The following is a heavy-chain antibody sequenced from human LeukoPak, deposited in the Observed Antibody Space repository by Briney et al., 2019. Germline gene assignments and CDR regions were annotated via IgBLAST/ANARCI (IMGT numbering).Heavy chain of an antibody. CDR2: IYSGGST. CDR1: GFTVSSNY. V-gene: IGHV3-53*01. CDR3: ARRGPDYYDSSGYED. Sequence: GGSLRLSCAASGFTVSSNYMSWVRQAPGKGLEWVSVIYSGGSTYYADSVKGRFTISRDNSKNTLYLQMNSLRAEDTAVYYCARRGPDYYDSSGYEDWGQGTLVTVSS. D-gene: IGHD3-22*01. J-gene: IGHJ4*02.